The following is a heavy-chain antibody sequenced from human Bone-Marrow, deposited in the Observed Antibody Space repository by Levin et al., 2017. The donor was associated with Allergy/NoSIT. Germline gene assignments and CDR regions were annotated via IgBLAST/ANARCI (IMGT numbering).Heavy chain of an antibody. D-gene: IGHD1/OR15-1a*01. CDR3: ASEKNWNTYFDY. CDR2: IYYSGST. CDR1: GGSLNSGNFY. J-gene: IGHJ4*02. V-gene: IGHV4-39*07. Sequence: ESLKISCNVSGGSLNSGNFYTAWIRQTPGKGLEWIASIYYSGSTYYNPSFKSRVAMSVDASKNQFSLKVRSVTAADTAVYYCASEKNWNTYFDYWGQGKLVTVSS.